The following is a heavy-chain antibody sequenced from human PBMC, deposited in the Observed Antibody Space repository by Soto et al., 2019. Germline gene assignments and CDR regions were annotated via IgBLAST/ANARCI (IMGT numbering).Heavy chain of an antibody. CDR3: AREMGYCVSTSCPFDY. CDR2: TSYDGSNK. D-gene: IGHD2-2*01. Sequence: QVQLVESGGGVVQPGRSLRLSSTAFGFILNSHAMHWVRQAPGRGLEWVAITSYDGSNKYHADSVKGRFTISRDNSKNTLSLQMNSLRAEDTAVYYCAREMGYCVSTSCPFDYWGQGTLVTVSS. V-gene: IGHV3-30-3*01. J-gene: IGHJ4*02. CDR1: GFILNSHA.